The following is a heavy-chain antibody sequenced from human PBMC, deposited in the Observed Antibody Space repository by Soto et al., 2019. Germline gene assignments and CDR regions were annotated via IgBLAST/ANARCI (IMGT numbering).Heavy chain of an antibody. CDR1: GFTFSDYF. CDR2: ISGSGSTM. Sequence: QVQLVDSGGGLVKPGGSLRLSCAASGFTFSDYFMSWIRQAPGQGLGWISYISGSGSTMYYADSVKGRFTISRDNAKNSLFLQMNSLRAEDTAVYYCARALQGGYYGMDVWGQGTTVTVSS. J-gene: IGHJ6*02. D-gene: IGHD4-4*01. V-gene: IGHV3-11*01. CDR3: ARALQGGYYGMDV.